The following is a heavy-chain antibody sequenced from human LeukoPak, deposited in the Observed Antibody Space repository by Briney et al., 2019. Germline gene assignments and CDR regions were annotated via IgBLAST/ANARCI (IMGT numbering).Heavy chain of an antibody. D-gene: IGHD6-19*01. CDR3: ARDPSSGWYPQVDY. CDR1: GFTFSRYG. Sequence: GGSLKLSCAASGFTFSRYGMHWVRQAPGKGLEWVAVISYDGRNKYYADSVKGRFTISRDNSKNTLHLQMNSLRPADTAVYYCARDPSSGWYPQVDYWGQGTLVTVSS. J-gene: IGHJ4*02. V-gene: IGHV3-30*03. CDR2: ISYDGRNK.